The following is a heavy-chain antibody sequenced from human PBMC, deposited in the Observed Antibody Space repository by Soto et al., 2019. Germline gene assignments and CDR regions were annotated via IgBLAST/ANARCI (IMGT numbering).Heavy chain of an antibody. Sequence: QITLKESGPTLVKPTQTLTLTCTFSGFSLTTRGVGVGWIRQPPGKAVECLALIYWDDDKRYSPSLQSRLSIPKDNSKNHVVLTMTNVDPVDTATYYCAHIPNYYQYDWFAPWGQGTLVSVSS. CDR3: AHIPNYYQYDWFAP. CDR2: IYWDDDK. D-gene: IGHD3-16*01. V-gene: IGHV2-5*02. J-gene: IGHJ5*02. CDR1: GFSLTTRGVG.